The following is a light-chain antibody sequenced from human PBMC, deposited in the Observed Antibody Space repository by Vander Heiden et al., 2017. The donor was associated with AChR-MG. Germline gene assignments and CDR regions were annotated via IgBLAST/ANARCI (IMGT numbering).Light chain of an antibody. Sequence: DIQMTQSQSSLSASVGDRVTITCRASQSLSSYFNLYQQKPGKAPKLLIYAASSLQSGVPSRLRASGSGTDFTLTMSSLHPEDFATYYCQRSSGTATTFDHETNVEI. CDR2: AAS. CDR3: QRSSGTATT. V-gene: IGKV1-39*01. CDR1: QSLSSY. J-gene: IGKJ1*01.